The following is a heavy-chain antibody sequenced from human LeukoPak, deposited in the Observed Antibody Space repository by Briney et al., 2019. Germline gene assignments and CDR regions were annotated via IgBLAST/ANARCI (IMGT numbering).Heavy chain of an antibody. D-gene: IGHD3-22*01. CDR1: GYTFTGYY. CDR2: INPNSGGT. Sequence: GASVNVSCKASGYTFTGYYMHWVRQAPGQGLEWMGRINPNSGGTNYAQKFQGRVTMTRDTSISTAYMELSRLRSDDTAVYYCARPDSSGYYYGYWGQGTLVTVSS. V-gene: IGHV1-2*02. J-gene: IGHJ4*02. CDR3: ARPDSSGYYYGY.